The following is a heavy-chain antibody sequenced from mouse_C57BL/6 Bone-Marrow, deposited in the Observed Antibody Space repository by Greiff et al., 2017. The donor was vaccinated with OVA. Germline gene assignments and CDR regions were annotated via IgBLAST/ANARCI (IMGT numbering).Heavy chain of an antibody. V-gene: IGHV1-50*01. CDR2: IDPSDSYT. J-gene: IGHJ3*01. Sequence: QVQLQQPGAELVKPGASVKLSCKASGYTFTSYWMQWVKQRPGQGLEWIGEIDPSDSYTNYNQKFKGKATLTVDTSTNTSYMQINSLTSEDSAVYYYASAVFSYCGRGTLVTVSA. CDR3: ASAVFSY. CDR1: GYTFTSYW.